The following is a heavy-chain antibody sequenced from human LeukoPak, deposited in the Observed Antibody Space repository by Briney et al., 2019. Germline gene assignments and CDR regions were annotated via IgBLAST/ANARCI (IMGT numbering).Heavy chain of an antibody. Sequence: SETLSLTCTVSGGSISSGDYYWSWIRQPPGKGLEWIGEIYHSGGTNYNPSLRSRVTISVDKSNNEFSLELSSVTAADTAVYYCARDLRGMIDYWGQGTLVTVSS. V-gene: IGHV4-39*07. J-gene: IGHJ4*02. CDR2: IYHSGGT. CDR3: ARDLRGMIDY. CDR1: GGSISSGDYY. D-gene: IGHD3-16*01.